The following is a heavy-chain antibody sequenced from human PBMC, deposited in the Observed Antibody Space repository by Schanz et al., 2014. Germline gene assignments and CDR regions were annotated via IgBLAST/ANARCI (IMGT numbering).Heavy chain of an antibody. V-gene: IGHV1-2*02. D-gene: IGHD5-12*01. Sequence: QVQLVQSGPAVKKPGASMKVSCLASGYSFTEYFLHWVRQAPGQGLEWMGWINPNSGETNYEQKFNGRVTLTSDTSISTAFMELSGLTSDDTATYFCARARYTGYDCSGYWGQGTLLIVSS. CDR2: INPNSGET. CDR3: ARARYTGYDCSGY. J-gene: IGHJ4*02. CDR1: GYSFTEYF.